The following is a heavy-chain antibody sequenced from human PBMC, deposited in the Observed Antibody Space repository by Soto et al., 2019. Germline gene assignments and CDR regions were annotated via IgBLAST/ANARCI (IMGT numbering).Heavy chain of an antibody. CDR3: ARDKGNDFWSGYHYGMDV. CDR1: GFTFSNYA. J-gene: IGHJ6*02. V-gene: IGHV3-23*01. Sequence: PGGSLRLSCAASGFTFSNYAMNWVRQAPGKGLEGVSAIGASGGSTHYVDSVKGRFTISRDNSKNTLYLQMNSLRAEDTAVYYCARDKGNDFWSGYHYGMDVWGQGTTVTVSS. CDR2: IGASGGST. D-gene: IGHD3-3*01.